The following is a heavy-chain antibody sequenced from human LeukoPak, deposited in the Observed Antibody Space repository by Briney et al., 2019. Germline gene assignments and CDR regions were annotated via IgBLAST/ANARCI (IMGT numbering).Heavy chain of an antibody. CDR3: ARGLGYLYLDY. V-gene: IGHV1-46*01. J-gene: IGHJ4*02. CDR2: INTSGGST. Sequence: ASVKVSCKASGYTFTSYYMHWLRQPPGQGLEWMGIINTSGGSTSYAHKFQGRVTMTMDMYTSTVYMELSSLRSEDTDVYYCARGLGYLYLDYWGQGTLVTVSS. D-gene: IGHD5-18*01. CDR1: GYTFTSYY.